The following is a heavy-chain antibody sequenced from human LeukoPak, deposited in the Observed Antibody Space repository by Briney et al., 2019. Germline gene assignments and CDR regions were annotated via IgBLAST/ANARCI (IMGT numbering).Heavy chain of an antibody. Sequence: PGGSLRLSCAVSGFTFSSYAMSWVRQAPGKGLEWVAAISGTGGSTYYADSVKGRIVISRDNSKRTLHLQMNSLRAEDTAVYYCAKDRLGTLGVVIQDYWGQGTLVTASS. CDR2: ISGTGGST. CDR3: AKDRLGTLGVVIQDY. V-gene: IGHV3-23*01. J-gene: IGHJ4*02. CDR1: GFTFSSYA. D-gene: IGHD3-3*01.